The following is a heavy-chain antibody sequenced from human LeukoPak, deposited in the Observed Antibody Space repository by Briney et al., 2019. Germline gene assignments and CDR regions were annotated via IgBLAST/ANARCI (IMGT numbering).Heavy chain of an antibody. CDR1: GGSISSYY. D-gene: IGHD6-6*01. Sequence: SETLSLTYTVSGGSISSYYWSWIRQPPGKGLEWIGYIYYSGSTNYNPSLKSRVTISVDTSKNQFSLKLSSVTAADTAVYYCARGLSSSSGFGYWGQGTLVTVSS. J-gene: IGHJ4*02. V-gene: IGHV4-59*01. CDR3: ARGLSSSSGFGY. CDR2: IYYSGST.